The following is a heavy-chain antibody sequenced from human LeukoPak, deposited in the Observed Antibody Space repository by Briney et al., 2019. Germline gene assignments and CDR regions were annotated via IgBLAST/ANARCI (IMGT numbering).Heavy chain of an antibody. Sequence: PGGSLRLSCAASGFTFSSYWMSWVRQAPGKGLERVANINEDGSEKYFVDSVKGRFTISRDNAKNSLYLQMSSLRAGDTGVYYCARVRGSYVMDVWGQGTTVTVSS. CDR2: INEDGSEK. CDR1: GFTFSSYW. J-gene: IGHJ6*02. D-gene: IGHD1-26*01. CDR3: ARVRGSYVMDV. V-gene: IGHV3-7*04.